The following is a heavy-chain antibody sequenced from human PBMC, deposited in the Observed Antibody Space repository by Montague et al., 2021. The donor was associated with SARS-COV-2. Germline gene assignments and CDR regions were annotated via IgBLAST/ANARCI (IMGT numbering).Heavy chain of an antibody. V-gene: IGHV4-59*11. J-gene: IGHJ6*02. Sequence: SETLSLTCTVSAGSINNHYWSWIRQTPGKELEWIAYVYFSGTASYNPSLKSRVTISVDTSRNQFSLQLSSVTAADTAVYYCAQTSGGAYYYPMDVWGQGITVTVSS. D-gene: IGHD2-2*01. CDR2: VYFSGTA. CDR1: AGSINNHY. CDR3: AQTSGGAYYYPMDV.